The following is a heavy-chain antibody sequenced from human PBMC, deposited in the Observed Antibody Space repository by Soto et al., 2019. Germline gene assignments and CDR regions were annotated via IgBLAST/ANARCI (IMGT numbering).Heavy chain of an antibody. CDR1: GYTFTGYY. Sequence: QVQLVQSGAEVKKPGASVKVSCKASGYTFTGYYMHWVRQAPGQGLEWMGWINPNSGGTNYAQKFQGWVTMTRDTSISTAYMELSRLRSDDTAVYYCAKDVSGRGSYYYYHGMDVWGQGTTVTFSS. CDR3: AKDVSGRGSYYYYHGMDV. V-gene: IGHV1-2*04. D-gene: IGHD3-10*01. CDR2: INPNSGGT. J-gene: IGHJ6*02.